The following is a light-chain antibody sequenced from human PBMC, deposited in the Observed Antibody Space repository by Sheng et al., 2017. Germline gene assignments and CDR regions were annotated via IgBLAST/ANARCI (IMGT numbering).Light chain of an antibody. V-gene: IGKV1-5*03. J-gene: IGKJ1*01. CDR3: QQYHNYSPT. CDR2: EAS. Sequence: DIHMTQSPSTLSASIGDRVTFTCRASQNINRWLAWYQVKSGEAPKVLIREASILESGVPSRFSGRGSGTEFTLSISSLQPDDSASYYCQQYHNYSPTFGQGTKVLIK. CDR1: QNINRW.